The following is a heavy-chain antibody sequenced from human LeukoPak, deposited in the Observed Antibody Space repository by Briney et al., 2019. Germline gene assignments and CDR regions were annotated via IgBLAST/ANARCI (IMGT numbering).Heavy chain of an antibody. J-gene: IGHJ6*02. CDR2: ISYDGSNK. Sequence: GSLRLSCAGSGFTFSSYAMHWVRQAPGKGLEWVAVISYDGSNKYYADSVKGRFTISRDNSKNTLYLQMNSLRAEDTAVYYCARAYLYYGSGSYDYGTDVWGQGTTVTVSS. V-gene: IGHV3-30-3*01. CDR3: ARAYLYYGSGSYDYGTDV. D-gene: IGHD3-10*01. CDR1: GFTFSSYA.